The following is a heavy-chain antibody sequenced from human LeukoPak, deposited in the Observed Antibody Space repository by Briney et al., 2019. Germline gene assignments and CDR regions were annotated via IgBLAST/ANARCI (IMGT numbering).Heavy chain of an antibody. J-gene: IGHJ4*02. CDR2: IRSTANGYAT. CDR1: GFTFSGSA. CDR3: TGNYYGSGSYADFDY. Sequence: GGTLRLSCAASGFTFSGSALHWVRQASGKGLEWVGRIRSTANGYATAYTASVKGRFTISRDDSKNTAYLQMDSLKTEDTAVYYCTGNYYGSGSYADFDYWGQGTLVTVSS. D-gene: IGHD3-10*01. V-gene: IGHV3-73*01.